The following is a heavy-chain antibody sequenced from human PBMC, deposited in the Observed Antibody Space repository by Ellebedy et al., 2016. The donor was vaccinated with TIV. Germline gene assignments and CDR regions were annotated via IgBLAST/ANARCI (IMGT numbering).Heavy chain of an antibody. Sequence: ASVKVSXXTSGFTFSIFGITWVRQAPGQGLEWMGWISTYNVDTKYAQRLQDRVTLTTDTSTSTAYMELRSLSSDDSAIYYCARSATISTRGLYDYWGQGTLVTVSS. CDR2: ISTYNVDT. V-gene: IGHV1-18*01. CDR3: ARSATISTRGLYDY. J-gene: IGHJ4*02. D-gene: IGHD6-25*01. CDR1: GFTFSIFG.